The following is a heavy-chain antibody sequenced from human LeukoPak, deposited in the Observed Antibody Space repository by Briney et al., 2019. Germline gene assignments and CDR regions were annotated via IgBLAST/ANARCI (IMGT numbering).Heavy chain of an antibody. J-gene: IGHJ4*02. V-gene: IGHV4-34*01. CDR3: ARVRVNMVRGVEGFDY. Sequence: PSETLSLTCAVYGGSFTGSYSSWIRQPPGKRQEWSGEINHSGSTNYNASLKSRVTISVDTSKNQCSLKLSSVTAADTAVYYCARVRVNMVRGVEGFDYWGQGTLVTVSS. CDR1: GGSFTGSY. CDR2: INHSGST. D-gene: IGHD3-10*01.